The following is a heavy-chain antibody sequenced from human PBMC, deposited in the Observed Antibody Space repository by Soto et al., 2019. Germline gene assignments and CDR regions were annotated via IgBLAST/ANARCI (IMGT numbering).Heavy chain of an antibody. V-gene: IGHV3-23*01. CDR2: ISGSGGST. CDR1: GFTFSSYA. J-gene: IGHJ4*02. CDR3: AKGRFMVRGVHFDY. D-gene: IGHD3-10*01. Sequence: PGGSLRLSCAASGFTFSSYAMSWVRRAPGKGLEWVSAISGSGGSTYYADSVKGRFTISRDNSKNTLYLQMNSLRAEDTAVYYCAKGRFMVRGVHFDYWGQGTLATVSS.